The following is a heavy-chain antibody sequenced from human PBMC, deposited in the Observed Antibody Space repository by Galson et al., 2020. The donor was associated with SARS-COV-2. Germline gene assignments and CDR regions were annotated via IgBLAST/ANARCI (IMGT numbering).Heavy chain of an antibody. D-gene: IGHD4-17*01. V-gene: IGHV5-51*01. CDR1: GYRFTNYW. CDR2: IYPGDSDT. CDR3: ARHQTSSVTIYFDL. J-gene: IGHJ2*01. Sequence: GESLKISCKGSGYRFTNYWIGWVRQMPGKGLEWMGIIYPGDSDTRYSPSFQGQVTISADKSTSTAYLQWSSLKASDTAMYYCARHQTSSVTIYFDLWGRGTLVTVSS.